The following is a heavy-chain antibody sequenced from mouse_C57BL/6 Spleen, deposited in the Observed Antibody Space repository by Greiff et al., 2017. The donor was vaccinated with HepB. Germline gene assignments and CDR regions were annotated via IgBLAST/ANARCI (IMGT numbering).Heavy chain of an antibody. CDR2: IDPSDSET. D-gene: IGHD2-4*01. Sequence: VQLQQPGAELVRPGSSVKLSCKASGYTFTSYWMHWVKQRPIQGLEWIGNIDPSDSETHYNQKFKDKATLTVDKSSSTAYMQLSSLTSEDSAVYYCARWGDYGEVNWYFDVWGTGTTVTVSS. J-gene: IGHJ1*03. CDR3: ARWGDYGEVNWYFDV. V-gene: IGHV1-52*01. CDR1: GYTFTSYW.